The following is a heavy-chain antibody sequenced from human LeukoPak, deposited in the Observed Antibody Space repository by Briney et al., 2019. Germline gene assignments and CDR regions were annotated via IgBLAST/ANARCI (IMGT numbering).Heavy chain of an antibody. D-gene: IGHD3-10*01. CDR1: GGSINSYY. Sequence: SETLSLTCTASGGSINSYYWNWIRQPPGKGLEWIGYIYYSGSTNYNPSLKSRVTISVDTSKNQFSLKLSSVTAADTAVYYCARGYYQVDYYGLDVWGQGTTVTVSS. CDR3: ARGYYQVDYYGLDV. V-gene: IGHV4-59*01. CDR2: IYYSGST. J-gene: IGHJ6*02.